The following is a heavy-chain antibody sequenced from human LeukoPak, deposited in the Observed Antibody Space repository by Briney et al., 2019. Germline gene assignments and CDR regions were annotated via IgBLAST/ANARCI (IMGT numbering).Heavy chain of an antibody. V-gene: IGHV3-7*01. CDR3: ARETPRYYYMDV. CDR1: GFTFSSYG. CDR2: IKQDGSEK. Sequence: PGGSLRLSCAASGFTFSSYGMHWVRQAPGKGLEWVANIKQDGSEKYYVDSVKGRFTISRDNAKNSLYLQMNSLRAEDTAVYYCARETPRYYYMDVWGKGTTVTVSS. J-gene: IGHJ6*03.